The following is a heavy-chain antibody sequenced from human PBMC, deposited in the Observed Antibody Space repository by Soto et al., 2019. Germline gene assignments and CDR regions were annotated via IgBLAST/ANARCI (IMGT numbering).Heavy chain of an antibody. V-gene: IGHV4-31*03. Sequence: QVQLQESGPRLVEASQTLSLTCTVSNASITSSGYYWSWVRQPPGKRLEWIGYIYHSGSTFYSPSLQIRLTMSVDTSKNQFSLTWRSVTAADTAVYPWARMSGTYYVPDYWGQGTLVTVSS. CDR3: ARMSGTYYVPDY. CDR1: NASITSSGYY. CDR2: IYHSGST. J-gene: IGHJ4*02. D-gene: IGHD1-26*01.